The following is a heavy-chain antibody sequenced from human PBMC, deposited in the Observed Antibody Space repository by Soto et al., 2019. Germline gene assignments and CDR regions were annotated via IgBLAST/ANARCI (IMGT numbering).Heavy chain of an antibody. Sequence: PSETLSLTCTVSGGSISRYYWSWIRQPPGKGLEWIGYMYYSGSTKYNPSLKSRVTISVDTSKNQFSLKLNSVTAADTAMYYCAGEVPGHQSDYWGRGTLVTVSS. J-gene: IGHJ4*02. CDR2: MYYSGST. CDR3: AGEVPGHQSDY. D-gene: IGHD2-2*01. CDR1: GGSISRYY. V-gene: IGHV4-59*01.